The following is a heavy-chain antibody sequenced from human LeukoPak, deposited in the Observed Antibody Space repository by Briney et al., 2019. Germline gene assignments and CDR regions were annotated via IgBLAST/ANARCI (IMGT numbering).Heavy chain of an antibody. Sequence: PSETLSLTCTVSGGSISTYYWSWIRQPPGKGLERIGYVYYSGSTNYNPSLKSRVTISADTSKNQFSLKLSSVTAADTAVYYCARTPIYYYDSSGYYNWGQGTLVTVSS. CDR3: ARTPIYYYDSSGYYN. D-gene: IGHD3-22*01. J-gene: IGHJ4*02. CDR1: GGSISTYY. V-gene: IGHV4-59*12. CDR2: VYYSGST.